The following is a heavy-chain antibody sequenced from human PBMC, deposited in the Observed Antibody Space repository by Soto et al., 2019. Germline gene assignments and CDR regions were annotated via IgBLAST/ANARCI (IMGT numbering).Heavy chain of an antibody. CDR1: GFTFSNAW. Sequence: LRLSCAASGFTFSNAWMSWVRQAPGKGLEWVGRIKSKTDGGTTDYAAPVKGRFTISRDDSKNTLYLQMNSLKTEDTAVYYCTTEMYYYGSGSYLDWFDPWGQGTLVTVSS. D-gene: IGHD3-10*01. CDR2: IKSKTDGGTT. J-gene: IGHJ5*02. V-gene: IGHV3-15*01. CDR3: TTEMYYYGSGSYLDWFDP.